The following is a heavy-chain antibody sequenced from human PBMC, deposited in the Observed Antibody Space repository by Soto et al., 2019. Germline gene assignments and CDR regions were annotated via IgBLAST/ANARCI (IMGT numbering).Heavy chain of an antibody. CDR2: IIPIFGTA. CDR1: GGTFSSYA. Sequence: GASVKVSCKASGGTFSSYAISWVRQAPGQGLEWMGGIIPIFGTANYVQKFQGRVTITADESTSTAYMELSSLRSEDTAVYYCARDNCGGDCYLHQAIYYFDYWGQGTLVTVSS. D-gene: IGHD2-21*02. CDR3: ARDNCGGDCYLHQAIYYFDY. J-gene: IGHJ4*02. V-gene: IGHV1-69*13.